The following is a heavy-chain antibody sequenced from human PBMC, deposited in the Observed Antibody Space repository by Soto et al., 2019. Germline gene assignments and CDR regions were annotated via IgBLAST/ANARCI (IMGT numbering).Heavy chain of an antibody. J-gene: IGHJ5*02. CDR3: ARDRIEVRGVFNNWFDP. CDR2: IYYSGST. D-gene: IGHD3-10*01. CDR1: GGSISSYY. Sequence: PSETLSLTCTVSGGSISSYYWSWIRQPPGKGLEWIGYIYYSGSTNYNPSLKSRVTISVDTSKNQFSLKLSSVTAADTAVYYCARDRIEVRGVFNNWFDPWGQGTLVTVSS. V-gene: IGHV4-59*01.